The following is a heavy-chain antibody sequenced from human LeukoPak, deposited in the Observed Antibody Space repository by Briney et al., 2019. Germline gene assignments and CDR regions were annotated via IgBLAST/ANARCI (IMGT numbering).Heavy chain of an antibody. CDR1: GFTFSNAC. D-gene: IGHD4-11*01. J-gene: IGHJ5*02. Sequence: GGSLRLSCAASGFTFSNACVNWVRQAPGKGLEWVVRIKSKTDGGTTDYAAPVKGRFTISRDDSKNTLYLQMNSLKTEDTAVYYCTTRSHDYSKLGGSAWGQGTLVTVSS. CDR2: IKSKTDGGTT. CDR3: TTRSHDYSKLGGSA. V-gene: IGHV3-15*01.